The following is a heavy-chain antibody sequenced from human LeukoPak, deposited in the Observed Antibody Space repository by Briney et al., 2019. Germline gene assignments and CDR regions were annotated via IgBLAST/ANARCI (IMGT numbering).Heavy chain of an antibody. Sequence: SVKLSCKASGGIFSSYAISWVRQAPGQGLEWMGRIIPILGIANYAQKFQGRVTITADKSTSTAYMDLSSLRSEDTAVYYCARDLPPYYFDYWGQGTLVTVSS. J-gene: IGHJ4*02. CDR1: GGIFSSYA. V-gene: IGHV1-69*04. CDR2: IIPILGIA. CDR3: ARDLPPYYFDY.